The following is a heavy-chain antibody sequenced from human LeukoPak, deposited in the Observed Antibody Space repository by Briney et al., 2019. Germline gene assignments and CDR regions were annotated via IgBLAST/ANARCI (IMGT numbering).Heavy chain of an antibody. CDR3: VSGFLQWLY. D-gene: IGHD3-3*01. CDR1: GFSFSSYW. CDR2: INPDGSNI. Sequence: GGSLRLSCAASGFSFSSYWMSWVRQAPGKGGEGVANINPDGSNILYVDSVKGRFTISRDNAKNSLYLQMNNLRAEDTAVYFCVSGFLQWLYWGQGTLVTVSS. J-gene: IGHJ4*02. V-gene: IGHV3-7*01.